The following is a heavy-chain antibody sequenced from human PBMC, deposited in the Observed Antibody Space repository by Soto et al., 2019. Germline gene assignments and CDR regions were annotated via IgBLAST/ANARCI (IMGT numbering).Heavy chain of an antibody. D-gene: IGHD3-22*01. CDR1: GFTFSSYA. CDR2: ISGSGGST. V-gene: IGHV3-23*01. Sequence: TGGSLRLSCAASGFTFSSYAMSWVRQAPGKGLEWVSAISGSGGSTYYADSVKGRFTISRDNSKNTLYLQMNSLRAEDTAVYYCANSYDSSGYPGYWGQGTLVTVSS. CDR3: ANSYDSSGYPGY. J-gene: IGHJ4*02.